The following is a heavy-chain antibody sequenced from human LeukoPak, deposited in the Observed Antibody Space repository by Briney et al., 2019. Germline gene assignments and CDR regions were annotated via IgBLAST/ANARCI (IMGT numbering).Heavy chain of an antibody. Sequence: GGSLRLSCAASGFTFDDYGMSWVRQAPGKGLEWVSGINWNGGSTGYADSVKGRFTISRDNAKNSLYLQMNSLRAEDTALYYCARAFQVGAAAGIPWFDPWGQGTLVTVSS. D-gene: IGHD6-13*01. J-gene: IGHJ5*02. CDR1: GFTFDDYG. CDR2: INWNGGST. V-gene: IGHV3-20*04. CDR3: ARAFQVGAAAGIPWFDP.